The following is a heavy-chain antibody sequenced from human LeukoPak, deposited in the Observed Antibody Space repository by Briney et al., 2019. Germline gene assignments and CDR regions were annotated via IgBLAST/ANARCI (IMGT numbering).Heavy chain of an antibody. J-gene: IGHJ4*02. V-gene: IGHV3-48*03. Sequence: GGSLRLSCAASGFTFSSYEMNWVRQAPGKGLEWVSYISSSSSTIYYTDSVKGRFTISRDNSKNTLYLQMSSLTAKDTAVYYCAKDRSIGTYYTFDSWGQGTLVTVSS. CDR3: AKDRSIGTYYTFDS. CDR1: GFTFSSYE. CDR2: ISSSSSTI. D-gene: IGHD1-26*01.